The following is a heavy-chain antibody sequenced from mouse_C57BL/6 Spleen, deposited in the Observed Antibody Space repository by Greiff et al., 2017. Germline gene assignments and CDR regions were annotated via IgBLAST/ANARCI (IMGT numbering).Heavy chain of an antibody. CDR1: GYTFTSYW. Sequence: QVQLQQPGAELVKPGASVKVSCKASGYTFTSYWMHWVKQRPGQGLEWIGRIHPSDSDTNYIQKFKGKVTFTVDKSSSTAYMQLSSLRSEDSADNDCAISAQTAQATGDYWGQGTTLTVSS. J-gene: IGHJ2*01. CDR2: IHPSDSDT. D-gene: IGHD3-2*02. CDR3: AISAQTAQATGDY. V-gene: IGHV1-74*01.